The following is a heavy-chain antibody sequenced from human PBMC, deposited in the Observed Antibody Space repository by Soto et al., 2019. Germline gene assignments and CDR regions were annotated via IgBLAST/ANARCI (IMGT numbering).Heavy chain of an antibody. CDR1: GYSFTSYW. Sequence: GESLKISCKGSGYSFTSYWIGWVRQMPGKGLEWMGIIYPGDSDTRYSPSFQGQVTISADKSISTAYLQWSSLKASDTAMYYCARHVATRITIFGVVTQHYYYYYGMDVWGQGTTVTVYS. CDR2: IYPGDSDT. J-gene: IGHJ6*02. D-gene: IGHD3-3*01. V-gene: IGHV5-51*01. CDR3: ARHVATRITIFGVVTQHYYYYYGMDV.